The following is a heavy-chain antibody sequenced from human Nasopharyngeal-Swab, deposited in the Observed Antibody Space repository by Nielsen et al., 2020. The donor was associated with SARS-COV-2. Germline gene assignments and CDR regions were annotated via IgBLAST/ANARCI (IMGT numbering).Heavy chain of an antibody. CDR1: GGSISDYH. D-gene: IGHD6-25*01. J-gene: IGHJ4*02. CDR3: AGHPADFDY. V-gene: IGHV4-34*01. CDR2: MKPSGRT. Sequence: SETLSLTCAVYGGSISDYHWSWIPQPPGKGLEWIGEMKPSGRTNYNPSLKSRVAISIDTSKNQFIFNLGSVNAADTAVYYCAGHPADFDYWGQGALVTVSS.